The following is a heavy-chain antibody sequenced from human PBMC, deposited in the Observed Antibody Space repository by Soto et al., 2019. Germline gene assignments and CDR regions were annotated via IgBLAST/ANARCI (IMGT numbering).Heavy chain of an antibody. J-gene: IGHJ5*02. CDR3: ARGPTLSWFDP. V-gene: IGHV1-69*01. CDR1: GGTFSTYA. Sequence: QVHLVRSGAEVKKPGSSVKVSCKVSGGTFSTYAISWVRQDPGQGLEWMGGIIPIFGTANSAQNLQGRVTITADVSTSTVYMDLSSLRSEDTAVYYCARGPTLSWFDPWGQGTLVTVSS. CDR2: IIPIFGTA.